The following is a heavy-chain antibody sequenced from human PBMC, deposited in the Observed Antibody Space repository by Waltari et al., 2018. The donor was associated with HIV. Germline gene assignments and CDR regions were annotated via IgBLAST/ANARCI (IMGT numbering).Heavy chain of an antibody. J-gene: IGHJ4*02. V-gene: IGHV1-69*04. D-gene: IGHD3-22*01. CDR2: IIPILGIA. CDR3: ATGGGRYDTSFDY. Sequence: QVQLVQSGAEVKKPGSSVKVSCKASGGTVSSYAISWLRQAPGQGLEWMGRIIPILGIANYAQKFQGRVTITADKSTSTAYMELSSLRSEDTAVYYCATGGGRYDTSFDYWGQGTLVTVSS. CDR1: GGTVSSYA.